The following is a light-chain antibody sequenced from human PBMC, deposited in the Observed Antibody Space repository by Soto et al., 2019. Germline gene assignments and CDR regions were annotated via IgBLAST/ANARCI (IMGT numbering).Light chain of an antibody. J-gene: IGKJ5*01. Sequence: EMLMTQSPGSLSVSPGGRATLSCRASQSVSSNLAWYQQKRGQAPRLLIYDASNRATGIPARFSGSGSGTEFTLTISSLQSEDFAVYYCQQFNYWPPITFGQGTRLEIK. CDR3: QQFNYWPPIT. V-gene: IGKV3D-15*01. CDR2: DAS. CDR1: QSVSSN.